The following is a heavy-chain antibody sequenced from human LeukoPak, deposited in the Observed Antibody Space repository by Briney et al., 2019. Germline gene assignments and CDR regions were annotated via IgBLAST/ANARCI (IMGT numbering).Heavy chain of an antibody. D-gene: IGHD6-13*01. CDR2: ISGSGGST. CDR3: ANTEYSSSWYNYYYYGMDV. CDR1: GFTFSSYA. Sequence: GGSLRLSCAASGFTFSSYAMSWVRQAPGKGLEWVSAISGSGGSTYYADSVKGRFTISRDNSKNTLYLQMNSLRAEDTAVYYRANTEYSSSWYNYYYYGMDVWGQGTTVTVSS. V-gene: IGHV3-23*01. J-gene: IGHJ6*02.